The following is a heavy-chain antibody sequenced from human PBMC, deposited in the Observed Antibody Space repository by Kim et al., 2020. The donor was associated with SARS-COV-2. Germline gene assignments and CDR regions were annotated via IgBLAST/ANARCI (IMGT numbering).Heavy chain of an antibody. J-gene: IGHJ4*02. CDR3: ARMWGDSSGYYPFDY. D-gene: IGHD3-22*01. V-gene: IGHV3-11*06. Sequence: ASVKGRFTISRDNAKNSLYLQMNSLRAEDTAVYYCARMWGDSSGYYPFDYWGQRTLVTVSS.